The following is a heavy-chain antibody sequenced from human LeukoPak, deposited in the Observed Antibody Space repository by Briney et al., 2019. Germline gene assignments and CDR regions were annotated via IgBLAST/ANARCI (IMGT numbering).Heavy chain of an antibody. CDR1: GFTFSSYW. CDR3: ARSYYHGSGSYGFDY. V-gene: IGHV3-74*01. J-gene: IGHJ4*02. D-gene: IGHD3-10*01. Sequence: GGSLRLSCAASGFTFSSYWMHWVRQGPGKGLVWVSRINSDGSSTGYADSVKGRSTISRDNAKNTLYLQMNSLRAEDTAVYYCARSYYHGSGSYGFDYWGQGTLVTVSS. CDR2: INSDGSST.